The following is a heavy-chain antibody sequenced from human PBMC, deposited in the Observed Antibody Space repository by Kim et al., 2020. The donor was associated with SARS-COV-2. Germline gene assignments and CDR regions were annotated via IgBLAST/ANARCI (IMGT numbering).Heavy chain of an antibody. Sequence: GGSLRLSCAAAGFNFTSYGMHWVRQSPDKGLEWVAVIWHDGRNKYYGDSVEGRFTISRDTSKKTVYLQMNSLRGEDTAVYYCARDSGMMTSEHFFDYWG. CDR3: ARDSGMMTSEHFFDY. D-gene: IGHD3-10*01. CDR1: GFNFTSYG. CDR2: IWHDGRNK. V-gene: IGHV3-33*01. J-gene: IGHJ4*01.